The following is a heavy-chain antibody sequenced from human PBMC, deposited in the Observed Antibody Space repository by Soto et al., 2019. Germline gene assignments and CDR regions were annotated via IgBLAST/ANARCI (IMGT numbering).Heavy chain of an antibody. Sequence: GGSLRLSCAASGFTFSSYGMHWVRQAPGKGLEWVAVISYDGSNKYYADSVKGRFTISRDNSKNTLYLQMNSVRAEETAVYYSAIFARPYYYYYGXDXRGQAIMVSVSS. CDR2: ISYDGSNK. CDR3: AIFARPYYYYYGXDX. V-gene: IGHV3-30*03. CDR1: GFTFSSYG. D-gene: IGHD3-9*01. J-gene: IGHJ6*02.